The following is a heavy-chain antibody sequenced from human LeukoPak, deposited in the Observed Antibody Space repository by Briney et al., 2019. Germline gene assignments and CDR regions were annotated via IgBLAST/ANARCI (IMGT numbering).Heavy chain of an antibody. CDR3: ATKQWLAPPPDS. J-gene: IGHJ4*02. CDR1: GFTFSKYW. D-gene: IGHD6-19*01. CDR2: INTDGSVT. Sequence: GGSLRLSCAASGFTFSKYWMLWVRQAPGKGLESVSRINTDGSVTTYADSVRGRFTVSRDNADNTMFLQMNSVRDEDTAVYYCATKQWLAPPPDSWGQGTPVTVSS. V-gene: IGHV3-74*01.